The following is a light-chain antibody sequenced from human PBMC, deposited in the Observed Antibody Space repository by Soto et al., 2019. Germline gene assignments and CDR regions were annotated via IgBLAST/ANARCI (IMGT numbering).Light chain of an antibody. Sequence: EIVMTQSPATLSVSPGARATLSCRASQSVSTNLAWYQQRPGQPPRVLIYGASTRATGIPARFSGSGYGTEFSLTISSLQSEDFVFYYCQQYHNWPVTFGPGTKVDIK. J-gene: IGKJ3*01. CDR1: QSVSTN. V-gene: IGKV3-15*01. CDR2: GAS. CDR3: QQYHNWPVT.